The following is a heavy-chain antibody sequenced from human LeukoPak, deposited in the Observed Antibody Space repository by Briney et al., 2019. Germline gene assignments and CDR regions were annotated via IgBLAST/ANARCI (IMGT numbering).Heavy chain of an antibody. CDR1: GFTFSSYA. CDR2: ITGSSGYT. CDR3: AKRLSGGYYTDY. Sequence: GGSLRLSCAASGFTFSSYAMSWVRQAPGKGLEWVSSITGSSGYTYYADSVKGRFTISRDNSKNTLYLQMNSLRAEDTAVYYCAKRLSGGYYTDYWGQGTLVTVSS. D-gene: IGHD6-19*01. V-gene: IGHV3-23*01. J-gene: IGHJ4*02.